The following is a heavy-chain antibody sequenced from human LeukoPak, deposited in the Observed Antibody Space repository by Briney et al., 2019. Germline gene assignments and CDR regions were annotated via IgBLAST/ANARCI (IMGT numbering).Heavy chain of an antibody. Sequence: GASVTVSCKASGYTFTSYDINWVRQATGQGLEWMGWMNPNSGNTGYAQKFQGRVTMTRNTSISTAYMELSSLRSEDTAVYYCARAPGLPAGHKDHWFDPWGQGNLVTVSS. CDR2: MNPNSGNT. J-gene: IGHJ5*02. D-gene: IGHD2-2*01. CDR3: ARAPGLPAGHKDHWFDP. CDR1: GYTFTSYD. V-gene: IGHV1-8*01.